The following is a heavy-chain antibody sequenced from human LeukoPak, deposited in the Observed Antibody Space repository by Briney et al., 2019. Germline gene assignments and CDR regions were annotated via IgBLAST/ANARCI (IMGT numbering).Heavy chain of an antibody. CDR3: ARVGSYYPSGPNDY. V-gene: IGHV3-48*03. Sequence: GGSLRLSCAASGFTFSGYEMNWVRQAPGKGLEWVSYISSSGSTIYYADSVKGRFTISRDNAKNSLYLQMNSLRAEDTAVYYCARVGSYYPSGPNDYWGQGTLVTVSS. D-gene: IGHD1-26*01. J-gene: IGHJ4*02. CDR1: GFTFSGYE. CDR2: ISSSGSTI.